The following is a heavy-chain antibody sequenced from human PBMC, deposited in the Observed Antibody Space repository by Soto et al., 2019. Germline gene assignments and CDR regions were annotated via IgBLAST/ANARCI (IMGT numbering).Heavy chain of an antibody. D-gene: IGHD3-3*01. J-gene: IGHJ6*03. CDR1: GYTLTELS. V-gene: IGHV1-24*01. CDR2: FDPEDGET. CDR3: ATARGGFLEWLLFPSHDYYYMDV. Sequence: ASVKVSCKVSGYTLTELSMHWVRQAPGKGLEWMGGFDPEDGETIYAQKFQGRVTMTEDTSTDTAYMELSSLRSEDTAVYYCATARGGFLEWLLFPSHDYYYMDVWGKGTTVTVSS.